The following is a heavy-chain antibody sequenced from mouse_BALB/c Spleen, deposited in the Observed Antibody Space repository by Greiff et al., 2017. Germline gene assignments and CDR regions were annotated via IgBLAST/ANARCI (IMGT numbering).Heavy chain of an antibody. CDR2: ISSGGSYT. D-gene: IGHD2-14*01. Sequence: EVMLVESGGGLVKPGGSLKLSCAASGFTFSSYAMSWVRQSPEKRLEWVAEISSGGSYTYYPDTVTGRFTISRDNAKNTLYLEMSSLRSEDTAMFYCASDNYRYAMDYWGQGTSVTVSS. J-gene: IGHJ4*01. CDR3: ASDNYRYAMDY. V-gene: IGHV5-9-4*01. CDR1: GFTFSSYA.